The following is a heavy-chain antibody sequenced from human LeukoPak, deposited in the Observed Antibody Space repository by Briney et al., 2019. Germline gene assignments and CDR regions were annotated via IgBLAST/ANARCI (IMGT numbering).Heavy chain of an antibody. Sequence: GRSLRLSCAASGFTFSSYAMHWVRQALGKGLELVAIISDDGTNRYYADSVKGRFTISRDDSNNTVYLQMNSLRVDDTAIYFCARGKFFDIWGQGTMVTVSS. CDR3: ARGKFFDI. J-gene: IGHJ3*02. V-gene: IGHV3-30-3*01. CDR2: ISDDGTNR. CDR1: GFTFSSYA.